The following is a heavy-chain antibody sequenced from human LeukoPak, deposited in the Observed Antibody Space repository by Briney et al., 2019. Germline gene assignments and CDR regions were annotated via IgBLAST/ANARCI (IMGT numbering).Heavy chain of an antibody. CDR1: GGTFSSYA. Sequence: SVKVSCKASGGTFSSYAISWVRQAPGQGLEWMGGIIPIFGTANYAQKFQGRVTITADESTSTAYMELSSLRSEDTAVYYCAREGYGGNSGRIYYGMDVWGQGTTVTVSS. V-gene: IGHV1-69*13. D-gene: IGHD4-23*01. CDR3: AREGYGGNSGRIYYGMDV. CDR2: IIPIFGTA. J-gene: IGHJ6*02.